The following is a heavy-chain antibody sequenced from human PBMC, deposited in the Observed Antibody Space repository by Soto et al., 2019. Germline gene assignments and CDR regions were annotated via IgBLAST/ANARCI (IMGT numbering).Heavy chain of an antibody. D-gene: IGHD3-10*01. Sequence: LSLTCAVYGGSFSGYYWSWIRQPPGKGLEWIGEINHSGSTNYNPSLKSRVTISVDTSKNQFSLKLSSVTAADTAVYYCARGGYYGSGSYYRYWGQGTLVTVSS. CDR1: GGSFSGYY. J-gene: IGHJ4*02. CDR2: INHSGST. V-gene: IGHV4-34*01. CDR3: ARGGYYGSGSYYRY.